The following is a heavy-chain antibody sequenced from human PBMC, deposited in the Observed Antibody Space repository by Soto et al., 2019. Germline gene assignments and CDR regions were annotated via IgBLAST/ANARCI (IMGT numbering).Heavy chain of an antibody. D-gene: IGHD6-19*01. CDR2: IYHSGNT. CDR1: GGSISSGDYY. V-gene: IGHV4-31*03. Sequence: QVQLQESGPGLVKPSQTLSLTCTVSGGSISSGDYYWSWIRQPPGKGLEWIGYIYHSGNTYHNPSLESRVTISIDTSKNQFSLMLSSVTAADTAEYYCARGIPVAGSGGPGNLHIWGQGTMVTVSS. CDR3: ARGIPVAGSGGPGNLHI. J-gene: IGHJ3*02.